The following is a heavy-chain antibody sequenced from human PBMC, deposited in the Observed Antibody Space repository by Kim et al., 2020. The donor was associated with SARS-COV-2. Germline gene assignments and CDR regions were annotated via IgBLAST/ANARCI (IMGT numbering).Heavy chain of an antibody. CDR3: ARIRARATYGSGTYYTGGFAD. CDR2: ICYSGST. D-gene: IGHD3-10*01. V-gene: IGHV4-31*03. J-gene: IGHJ4*02. Sequence: SETLSLTCTVSGGSVSSGDYYWSWIRQHPGKGLEWIGYICYSGSTYYNLSLKSRLSISVDTSNNQFSLRLTSVTAADTAVYYCARIRARATYGSGTYYTGGFADWGQGTLVTVSS. CDR1: GGSVSSGDYY.